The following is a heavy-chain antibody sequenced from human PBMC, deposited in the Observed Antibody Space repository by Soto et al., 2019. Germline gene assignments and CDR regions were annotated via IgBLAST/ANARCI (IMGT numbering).Heavy chain of an antibody. D-gene: IGHD3-10*01. CDR3: AAKLYGSGSPYYTFDY. V-gene: IGHV1-24*01. CDR2: FDPEDGET. CDR1: GYTLTELS. Sequence: ASVKVSCKVSGYTLTELSMHWVRQAPGKGLEWMGGFDPEDGETIYAQKFQGRVTMTEDTSTDTAYMELSSLRSEDTAVYYCAAKLYGSGSPYYTFDYWGQGTLVTVSS. J-gene: IGHJ4*02.